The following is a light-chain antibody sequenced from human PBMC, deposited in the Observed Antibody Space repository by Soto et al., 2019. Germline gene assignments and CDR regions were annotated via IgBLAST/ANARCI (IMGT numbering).Light chain of an antibody. J-gene: IGKJ1*01. CDR3: HQYDSWT. Sequence: EIGLTQSQGTLSLSPVERPTLSCRASQSFNSIYLSWYRQTPGQAPRLLIYGASSRATGIPDRFSGSGSGTDFTITISRLEPEDFAVYYCHQYDSWTFGKGTKVDIK. CDR2: GAS. CDR1: QSFNSIY. V-gene: IGKV3-20*01.